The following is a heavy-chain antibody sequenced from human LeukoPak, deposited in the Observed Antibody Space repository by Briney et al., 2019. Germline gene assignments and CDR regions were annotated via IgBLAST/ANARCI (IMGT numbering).Heavy chain of an antibody. J-gene: IGHJ5*02. D-gene: IGHD2-2*01. CDR1: GYTFTSYG. CDR3: ARDVEPYQLLGDNWFDP. Sequence: GASVKVSCKASGYTFTSYGISWVRQAPGQGLEWMGWISAYNGNTNYAQKLQGRVTMTTDTSTSTAYMELRSLRSDDTAVYYCARDVEPYQLLGDNWFDPWGQGTLVTVSS. CDR2: ISAYNGNT. V-gene: IGHV1-18*01.